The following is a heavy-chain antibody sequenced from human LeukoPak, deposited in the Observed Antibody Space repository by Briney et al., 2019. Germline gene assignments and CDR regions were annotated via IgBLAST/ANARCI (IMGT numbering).Heavy chain of an antibody. Sequence: SETLSLTCAVYGGSFSGYYWSWIRQPPGKGLEWIGEINHSGSTNYNPSLKSRVTISVDTSKNQFSLKLSSVTAADTAVYYCARMGGSGSYYYFDYWGQGTLVTVSS. CDR3: ARMGGSGSYYYFDY. D-gene: IGHD3-10*01. J-gene: IGHJ4*02. CDR1: GGSFSGYY. CDR2: INHSGST. V-gene: IGHV4-34*01.